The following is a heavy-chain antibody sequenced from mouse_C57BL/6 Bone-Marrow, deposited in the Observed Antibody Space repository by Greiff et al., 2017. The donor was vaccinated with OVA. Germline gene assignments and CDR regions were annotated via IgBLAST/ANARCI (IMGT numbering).Heavy chain of an antibody. CDR1: GYTFTSYW. V-gene: IGHV1-53*01. J-gene: IGHJ1*03. Sequence: QVQLQQPGTELVKPGASVKLSCKASGYTFTSYWMHWVKQRPGQGLEWIGNINPSNGGTNYNEKFKSKATLTVDKSSSTAYMQLSSLTSEDSAVYYGARAGYGSSYWYFDVWGTGTTVTVSS. CDR2: INPSNGGT. D-gene: IGHD1-1*01. CDR3: ARAGYGSSYWYFDV.